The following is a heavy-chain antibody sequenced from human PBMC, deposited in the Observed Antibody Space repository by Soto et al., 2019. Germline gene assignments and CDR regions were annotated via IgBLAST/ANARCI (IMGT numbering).Heavy chain of an antibody. CDR3: TRVCTGGTCYFDP. CDR2: VGTKANTYAT. Sequence: GGSLRLSCAGSGFTFSSYAMSWVRQAPGKGLEWVGRVGTKANTYATEYSASVKGRFTISRDDSKSTAYLQMNSLKTEDTAIYFCTRVCTGGTCYFDPWGQGTQVTVSS. CDR1: GFTFSSYA. J-gene: IGHJ5*02. D-gene: IGHD2-8*02. V-gene: IGHV3-73*01.